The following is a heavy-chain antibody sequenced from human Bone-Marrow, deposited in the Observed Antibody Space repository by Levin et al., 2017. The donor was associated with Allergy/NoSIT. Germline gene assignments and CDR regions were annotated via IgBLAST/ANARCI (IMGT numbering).Heavy chain of an antibody. CDR1: DYSISSAFY. CDR2: IFHSGIT. CDR3: ARNPHILAISGTNYFDS. Sequence: SCAVTDYSISSAFYWGWIRQPPGKGLQGIGSIFHSGITYYNPSLKSRLTISVDTSKNQFSLRLSSVTAADTAVYYCARNPHILAISGTNYFDSWGQGTLVTVSS. V-gene: IGHV4-38-2*01. D-gene: IGHD3-9*01. J-gene: IGHJ4*02.